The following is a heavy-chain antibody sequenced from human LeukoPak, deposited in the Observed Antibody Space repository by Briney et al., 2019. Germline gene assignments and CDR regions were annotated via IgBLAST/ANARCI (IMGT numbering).Heavy chain of an antibody. V-gene: IGHV3-15*07. CDR3: TTRTTTTIY. CDR1: HFTFTNRW. J-gene: IGHJ4*02. D-gene: IGHD1-7*01. CDR2: ITSNTDGGTT. Sequence: GGSLRLSCAASHFTFTNRWMNWVRQAPGKGLEWVGRITSNTDGGTTDYAAPVKGRFTISRDDSKNALYLQMNSLKTEDTALYYCTTRTTTTIYWGQGTLVTVSS.